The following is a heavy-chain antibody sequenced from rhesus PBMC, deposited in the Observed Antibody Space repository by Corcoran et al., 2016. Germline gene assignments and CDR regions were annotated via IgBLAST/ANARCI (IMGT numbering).Heavy chain of an antibody. CDR3: ARDGRAAAAGDFDY. Sequence: QVQLVQSGAEVKKPGSSVKVSCKASGYTFTDYYMHWVRQAPRKGLEWMGWINHYNSNTKNEQKCQGRVSMTRDTSTSTAYMELSSLRSEETAVYYCARDGRAAAAGDFDYWGQGVLVTVSS. V-gene: IGHV1S2*01. CDR2: INHYNSNT. D-gene: IGHD6-25*01. CDR1: GYTFTDYY. J-gene: IGHJ4*01.